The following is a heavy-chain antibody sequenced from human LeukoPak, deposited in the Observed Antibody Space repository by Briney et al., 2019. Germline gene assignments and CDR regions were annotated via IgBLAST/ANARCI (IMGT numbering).Heavy chain of an antibody. CDR2: IRYDGTNK. D-gene: IGHD3-22*01. J-gene: IGHJ4*02. CDR1: GFIFNNYG. CDR3: VGGDYYDSSGYAQFDY. Sequence: GGSLRLSCAASGFIFNNYGMHWVRQAPGKGLEWVAFIRYDGTNKYYADSVKGRFTISRDNSKNTLSLQMNSLRVEDTAVYYCVGGDYYDSSGYAQFDYWGQGTLVTVSS. V-gene: IGHV3-30*02.